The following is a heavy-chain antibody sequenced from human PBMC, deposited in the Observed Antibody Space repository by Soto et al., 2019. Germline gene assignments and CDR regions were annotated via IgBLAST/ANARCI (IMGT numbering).Heavy chain of an antibody. CDR1: GFTFSNYG. J-gene: IGHJ3*02. CDR2: TSSGGSEK. CDR3: AKALRQWLVHDAFDI. Sequence: PGGSLRLSCASSGFTFSNYGMHWVRQAPGKGLEWVAVTSSGGSEKYYADSVKGRLTISRDNSKNTLYLQMNSLRAEDTAVYYCAKALRQWLVHDAFDIWGQGTMVTVSS. D-gene: IGHD6-19*01. V-gene: IGHV3-30*18.